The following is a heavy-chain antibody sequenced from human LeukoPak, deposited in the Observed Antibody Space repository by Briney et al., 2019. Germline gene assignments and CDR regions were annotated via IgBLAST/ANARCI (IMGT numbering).Heavy chain of an antibody. CDR3: ARDPWTNSDYDGFDY. V-gene: IGHV3-21*01. CDR1: GFTFSKHW. D-gene: IGHD5-12*01. J-gene: IGHJ4*02. CDR2: ISSSSSYI. Sequence: GGSLRLSCVASGFTFSKHWMSWVRQAPGRGLEWVSSISSSSSYIYYADSVKGRFTISRDNAKNSQYLQMNSLRAEDTAVYYCARDPWTNSDYDGFDYWGQGTLVTVSS.